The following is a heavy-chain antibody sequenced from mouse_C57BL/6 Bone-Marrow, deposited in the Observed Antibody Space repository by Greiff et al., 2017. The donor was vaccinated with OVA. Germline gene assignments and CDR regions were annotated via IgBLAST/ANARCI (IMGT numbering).Heavy chain of an antibody. J-gene: IGHJ3*01. CDR1: GYTFTDYY. CDR3: ARKFAY. CDR2: IYPGSGNT. Sequence: QVQLQQSGAELVRPGASVKLSCKASGYTFTDYYIDWVKQRPGQGLEWIARIYPGSGNTYYNEKFKGKATLTAEKSSSTAYMQLSRLTSDDSAVYFCARKFAYWGQGTLGTVSA. V-gene: IGHV1-76*01.